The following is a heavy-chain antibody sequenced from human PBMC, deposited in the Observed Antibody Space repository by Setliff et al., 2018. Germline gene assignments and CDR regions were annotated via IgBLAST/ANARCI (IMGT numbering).Heavy chain of an antibody. CDR2: IMPIFGTT. J-gene: IGHJ6*03. D-gene: IGHD1-20*01. Sequence: GASVKVSCKVSGYTLSELFMHWVRQAPGKGLEWMGGIMPIFGTTNYARKFQGRVTITTDKSTSTAYMEMSSLRSEDTAVYYCAREFGITASVENYYYYMDVWGKGTTVTVS. CDR1: GYTLSELF. CDR3: AREFGITASVENYYYYMDV. V-gene: IGHV1-69*05.